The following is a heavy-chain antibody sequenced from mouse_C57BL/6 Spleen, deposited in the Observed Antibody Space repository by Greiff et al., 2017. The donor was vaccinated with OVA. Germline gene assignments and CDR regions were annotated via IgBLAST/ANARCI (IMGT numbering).Heavy chain of an antibody. Sequence: VQLQQPGAELVKPGASVKLSCKASGYTFTSYWMHWVKQRPGQGLEWIGMIHPNSGSTNYNEKFKSKATLTVDKSSSTAYMQLSSLTSEDSAVYYCAIYYGNSYAMDYWGQGTSVTVSS. CDR2: IHPNSGST. CDR1: GYTFTSYW. V-gene: IGHV1-64*01. CDR3: AIYYGNSYAMDY. J-gene: IGHJ4*01. D-gene: IGHD2-1*01.